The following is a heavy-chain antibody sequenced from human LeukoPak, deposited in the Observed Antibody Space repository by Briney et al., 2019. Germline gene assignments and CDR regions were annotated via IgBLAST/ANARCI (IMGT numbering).Heavy chain of an antibody. D-gene: IGHD3-9*01. CDR3: ARGVSDDTLTGYYTNKLFFDY. J-gene: IGHJ4*02. CDR2: INHSGST. V-gene: IGHV4-34*01. Sequence: SETLSLTCAVYGGSFSGYYWSWIRQPPGKGLEWIGEINHSGSTNYNPSLKSRVTISVDTSKNQFSLKLSSVTAADTAVYYCARGVSDDTLTGYYTNKLFFDYWGQGTLVTVSS. CDR1: GGSFSGYY.